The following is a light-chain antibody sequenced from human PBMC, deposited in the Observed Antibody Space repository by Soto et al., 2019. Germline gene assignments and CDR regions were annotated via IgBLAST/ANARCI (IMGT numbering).Light chain of an antibody. CDR3: EQLNTHPIT. CDR2: ASS. Sequence: IQLTQSPSSLSASVGDRVTITCRASHGISSYLAWYQQKPGKALKLLIYASSTLQSGVPSRFSGSVSGTDFTLSICSLQTEDFANDYCEQLNTHPITFGQGTRLEIK. CDR1: HGISSY. J-gene: IGKJ5*01. V-gene: IGKV1-9*01.